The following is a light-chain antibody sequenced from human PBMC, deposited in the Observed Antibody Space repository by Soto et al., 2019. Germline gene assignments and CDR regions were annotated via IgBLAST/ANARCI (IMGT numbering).Light chain of an antibody. Sequence: EMVLTQSPATLSLSPGERATLSGRASQSVSSYLAWYQQKPGQAPRLLIYDASNRATGIPARFSGSGSGTDFPLTISSLEPEDFAVYYCQQRSNWRTFGQGTKLEIK. J-gene: IGKJ2*01. CDR2: DAS. CDR3: QQRSNWRT. V-gene: IGKV3-11*01. CDR1: QSVSSY.